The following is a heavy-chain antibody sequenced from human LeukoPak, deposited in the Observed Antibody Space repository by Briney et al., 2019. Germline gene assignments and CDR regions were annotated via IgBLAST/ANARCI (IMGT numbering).Heavy chain of an antibody. D-gene: IGHD1-1*01. CDR2: IDGRGADT. Sequence: GGSLRRSCAASGFTFSTYTMTWVRQAPGKGLECVSTIDGRGADTYYADSVKGRFTISRDNSRNTVYLQMNSLRADDTAVYYCAKDRAGTPWADWGQGTLVTVSS. V-gene: IGHV3-23*01. CDR1: GFTFSTYT. J-gene: IGHJ4*02. CDR3: AKDRAGTPWAD.